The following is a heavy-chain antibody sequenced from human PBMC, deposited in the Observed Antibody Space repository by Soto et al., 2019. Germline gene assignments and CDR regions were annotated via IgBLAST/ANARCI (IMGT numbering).Heavy chain of an antibody. V-gene: IGHV3-23*01. Sequence: GGSLRLSCVASGLSFSDSAMNWVRQAPGKGLEWVAAISSGGGSTYFADSARGRFTISRDNSKNTVYLHLHSLTAGDTAVYYCVNGEGVVVTHHFAYWGPGTPVTVSS. D-gene: IGHD3-16*02. CDR1: GLSFSDSA. CDR2: ISSGGGST. J-gene: IGHJ4*01. CDR3: VNGEGVVVTHHFAY.